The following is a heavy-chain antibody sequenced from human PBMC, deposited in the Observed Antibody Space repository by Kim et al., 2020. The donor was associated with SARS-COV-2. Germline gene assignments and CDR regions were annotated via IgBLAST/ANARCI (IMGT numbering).Heavy chain of an antibody. CDR3: ARDLVHTGFDY. D-gene: IGHD5-18*01. V-gene: IGHV1-3*01. J-gene: IGHJ4*02. Sequence: NYSQHCPDRVTLTWDTSANTAYMEMSSLRSEDTAVYYCARDLVHTGFDYWGQGTLVAVSS.